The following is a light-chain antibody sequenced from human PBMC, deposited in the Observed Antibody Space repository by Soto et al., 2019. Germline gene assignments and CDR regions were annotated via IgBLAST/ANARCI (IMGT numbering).Light chain of an antibody. CDR1: TSNILRNY. CDR3: ASWDDSLSGYV. Sequence: QSLLTQPASLSGSPGQRLTISCSGTTSNILRNYVYWYRQLPGTAPRLLISLNDQRPSGVPDRFSGSKSGTSASLAISGLRSEDEADYYCASWDDSLSGYVFGTGPKVTVL. V-gene: IGLV1-47*01. J-gene: IGLJ1*01. CDR2: LND.